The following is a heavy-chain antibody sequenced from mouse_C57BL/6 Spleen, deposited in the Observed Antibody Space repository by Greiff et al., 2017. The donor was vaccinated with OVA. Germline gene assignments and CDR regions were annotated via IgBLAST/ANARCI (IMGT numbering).Heavy chain of an antibody. CDR3: ARSEDYWFAY. CDR1: GYTFTSYW. Sequence: QVQLQQSGAELVKPGASVKMSCTASGYTFTSYWITWVKQRPGQGLEWIGDIYPGSGSTNYNEKFKSKATLTVDTSSSTAYMQLSSLTSEDSAVYYCARSEDYWFAYWGQGTLVTVSA. CDR2: IYPGSGST. J-gene: IGHJ3*01. V-gene: IGHV1-55*01. D-gene: IGHD2-4*01.